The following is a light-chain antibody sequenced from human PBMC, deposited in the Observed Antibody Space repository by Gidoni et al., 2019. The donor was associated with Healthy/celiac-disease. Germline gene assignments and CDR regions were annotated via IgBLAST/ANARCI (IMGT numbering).Light chain of an antibody. CDR1: SSDVGSYNL. Sequence: QSALTHPASVSESPGQSITISCTGTSSDVGSYNLVSWYQQHPGKAPKLMIYEGSKRPSGVSNRFSGSKSGNTASLTISGLQAEDEADYYCCSYAGSSILFGGGTKLTVL. CDR2: EGS. J-gene: IGLJ2*01. CDR3: CSYAGSSIL. V-gene: IGLV2-23*01.